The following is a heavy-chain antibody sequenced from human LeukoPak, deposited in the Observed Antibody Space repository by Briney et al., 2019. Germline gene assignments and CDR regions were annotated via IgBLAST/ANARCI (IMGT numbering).Heavy chain of an antibody. J-gene: IGHJ4*02. CDR1: GGTFSSYA. V-gene: IGHV1-69*04. D-gene: IGHD3-10*01. Sequence: SVKVSCKASGGTFSSYAISWVRQAPGQGLEWMGRIIPILGIANYAQKFQGRVTITADKSTSTAYMELSSLRSEDTAVYYCARDFAAGSGSYPSYFDYWGQGTLVTVSS. CDR3: ARDFAAGSGSYPSYFDY. CDR2: IIPILGIA.